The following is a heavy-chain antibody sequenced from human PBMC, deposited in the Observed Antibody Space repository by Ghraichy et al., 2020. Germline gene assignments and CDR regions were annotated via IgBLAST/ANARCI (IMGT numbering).Heavy chain of an antibody. CDR3: ARGQPDYYAMDV. CDR1: GDSVSGNGAA. CDR2: TYFRSRWIN. J-gene: IGHJ6*02. V-gene: IGHV6-1*01. Sequence: QTLSLTCAISGDSVSGNGAAWNWIRHSPSRGLEWLGRTYFRSRWINEYAVSMKSRVSIYPDTSKNQFSLQLTSVTPEDTAVYYCARGQPDYYAMDVWGQGTTVTVSS. D-gene: IGHD5-12*01.